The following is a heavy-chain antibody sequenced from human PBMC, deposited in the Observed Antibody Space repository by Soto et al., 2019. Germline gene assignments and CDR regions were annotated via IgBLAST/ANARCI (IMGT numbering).Heavy chain of an antibody. CDR3: ARVGLLWFGENGHFDY. D-gene: IGHD3-10*01. V-gene: IGHV3-30-3*01. Sequence: PGGSLRLSCAASGFTFSSYAMHWVRQAPGKGLEWVAVISYDGSNKYYADSVKGRFTISRDNSKNTLYLQMNSLRAEDTAVYYCARVGLLWFGENGHFDYWGQGTLVTVSS. CDR2: ISYDGSNK. J-gene: IGHJ4*02. CDR1: GFTFSSYA.